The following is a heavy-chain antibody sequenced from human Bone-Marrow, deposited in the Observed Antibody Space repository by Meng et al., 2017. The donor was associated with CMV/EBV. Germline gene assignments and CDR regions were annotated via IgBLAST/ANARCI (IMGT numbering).Heavy chain of an antibody. CDR2: ISGSGGST. V-gene: IGHV3-23*01. CDR1: GFTFSSYA. CDR3: AKDRSDHYRYCSGGSCYGWFDP. J-gene: IGHJ5*02. D-gene: IGHD2-15*01. Sequence: GESLKISCAASGFTFSSYAMSWVRQAPGKGLEWVSAISGSGGSTYYADSVKGRFTISRDNSKYTLYLQMNSLRAEDTAVYYCAKDRSDHYRYCSGGSCYGWFDPWGQGPLVTFSS.